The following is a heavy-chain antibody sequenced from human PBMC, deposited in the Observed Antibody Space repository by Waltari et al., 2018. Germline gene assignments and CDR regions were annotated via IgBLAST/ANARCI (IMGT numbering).Heavy chain of an antibody. CDR3: ARVGLEEVVPAAPDAFDI. D-gene: IGHD2-2*01. J-gene: IGHJ3*02. CDR2: IYYSGST. V-gene: IGHV4-39*07. Sequence: QLQLQESGPGRVKPSETLSLTCTVPGGSISSSSYHWGWIRQPPGQGLEWIGSIYYSGSTYYNPSLKSRVTISVDTSKNQFSLKLSSVTAADTAVYYCARVGLEEVVPAAPDAFDIWGQGTMVTVSS. CDR1: GGSISSSSYH.